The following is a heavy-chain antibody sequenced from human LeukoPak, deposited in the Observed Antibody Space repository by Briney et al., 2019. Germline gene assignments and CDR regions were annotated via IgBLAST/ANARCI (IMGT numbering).Heavy chain of an antibody. CDR3: ARALRYDDSSGYYAY. CDR1: GYTFTSYD. Sequence: ASVKVSCKASGYTFTSYDINWVRQGPGQGPEWMGWINPKSGVTNYAQTFQGRVTMTRDTSISIVYMELSRLTLDDTAVYYCARALRYDDSSGYYAYWGQGTLVTVSS. D-gene: IGHD3-22*01. CDR2: INPKSGVT. V-gene: IGHV1-2*02. J-gene: IGHJ4*01.